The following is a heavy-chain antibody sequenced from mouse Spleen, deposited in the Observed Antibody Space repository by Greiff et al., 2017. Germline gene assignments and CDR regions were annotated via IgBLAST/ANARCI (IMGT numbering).Heavy chain of an antibody. CDR2: IRLKSDNYAT. D-gene: IGHD2-5*01. CDR1: GFTFSNYW. V-gene: IGHV6-3*01. CDR3: TGSYSNLYAMDY. Sequence: EVQLVESGGGLVQPGGSMKLSCVASGFTFSNYWMNWVRQSPEKGLEWVAQIRLKSDNYATHYAESVKGRFTISRDDSKSSVYLQMNNLRAEDTGIYYCTGSYSNLYAMDYWGQGTSVTVSS. J-gene: IGHJ4*01.